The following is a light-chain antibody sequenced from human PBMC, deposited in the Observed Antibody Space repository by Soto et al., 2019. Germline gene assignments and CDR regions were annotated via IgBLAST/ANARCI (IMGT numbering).Light chain of an antibody. Sequence: QSVLTQPASVSGSPGQSITISCTGTSSDVGGYNYVTWYQQHPGKAPKLMIYDVSNRPSGVSNRFSRSKSANTASLTISGLQAEDEADYYCSSYTSSSTRVFGTGTKLTVL. CDR2: DVS. J-gene: IGLJ1*01. CDR3: SSYTSSSTRV. V-gene: IGLV2-14*01. CDR1: SSDVGGYNY.